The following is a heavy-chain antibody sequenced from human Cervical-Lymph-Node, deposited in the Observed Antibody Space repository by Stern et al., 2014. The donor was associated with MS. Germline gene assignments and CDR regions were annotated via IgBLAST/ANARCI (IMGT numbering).Heavy chain of an antibody. CDR2: IIPLFGTA. CDR1: GGTFSNYP. CDR3: ASPVTLTVGAMDV. J-gene: IGHJ6*02. D-gene: IGHD4-17*01. V-gene: IGHV1-69*01. Sequence: VQLVQSGAEARKPGSSVKVSCKASGGTFSNYPFIWVRQAPGQGLEWMGGIIPLFGTANYAQKFQGRVTITADESTSTAYMELSSLRSEDTAVYYCASPVTLTVGAMDVWGQGTTVTVSS.